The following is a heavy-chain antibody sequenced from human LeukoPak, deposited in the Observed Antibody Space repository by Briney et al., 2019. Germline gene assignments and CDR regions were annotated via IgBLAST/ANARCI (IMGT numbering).Heavy chain of an antibody. CDR2: IISKANSDET. Sequence: GGSLKLSCTVSGFIFSDSAIHWVRQAAGKGLEWVGRIISKANSDETAYAASVKGRFTISRDDSKDTAYLQMHSLKPEDTAVYHCTSPAHDFDFWSGYYSVWGRGAQVTVSS. V-gene: IGHV3-73*01. CDR1: GFIFSDSA. J-gene: IGHJ4*01. CDR3: TSPAHDFDFWSGYYSV. D-gene: IGHD3-3*01.